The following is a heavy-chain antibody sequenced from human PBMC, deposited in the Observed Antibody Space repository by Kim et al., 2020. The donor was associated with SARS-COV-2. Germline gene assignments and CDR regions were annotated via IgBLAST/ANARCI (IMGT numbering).Heavy chain of an antibody. CDR3: ARDEAWLVL. D-gene: IGHD6-19*01. V-gene: IGHV1-3*01. J-gene: IGHJ4*02. CDR2: VNT. Sequence: VNTKYSQKFQGRLTITRDTFASTAYMELSSLTSEDTAVYYCARDEAWLVLWGQGTLVTVSS.